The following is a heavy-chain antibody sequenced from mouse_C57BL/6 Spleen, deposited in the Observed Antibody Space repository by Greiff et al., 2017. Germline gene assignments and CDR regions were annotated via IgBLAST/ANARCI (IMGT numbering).Heavy chain of an antibody. J-gene: IGHJ2*01. CDR1: GYTFTSYW. CDR2: IYPSDSET. Sequence: VQLKQPGAELVRPGSSVKLSCKASGYTFTSYWMDWVKQRPGQGLEWIGNIYPSDSETHYNQKFKDKATLTVDKSSSTAYMQLSSLTSEDSAVYYCARSGAYGYDYFDYWGQGTTLTVSS. V-gene: IGHV1-61*01. CDR3: ARSGAYGYDYFDY. D-gene: IGHD2-2*01.